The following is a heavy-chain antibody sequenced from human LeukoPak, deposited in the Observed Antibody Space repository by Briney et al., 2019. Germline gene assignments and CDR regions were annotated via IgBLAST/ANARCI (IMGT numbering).Heavy chain of an antibody. V-gene: IGHV3-23*01. D-gene: IGHD6-19*01. CDR2: ISSGGNT. Sequence: RGSPRLSCAASGFTFSTYAMSWVRHTPGKGLEWVSGISSGGNTQYTDSVEGRFTVSRDNSKNTLHLQMDSLRAEDTAIYYCTKDRRQWVVPYFDSWGQGTVVTVSP. CDR3: TKDRRQWVVPYFDS. CDR1: GFTFSTYA. J-gene: IGHJ4*02.